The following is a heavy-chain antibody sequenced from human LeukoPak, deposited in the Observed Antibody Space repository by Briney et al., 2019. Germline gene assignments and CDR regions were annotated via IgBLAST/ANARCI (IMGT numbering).Heavy chain of an antibody. D-gene: IGHD3-22*01. CDR2: LSSGGDYT. CDR3: AKDRPNYYESNGHYYRRDGDY. CDR1: GFTFSIYA. V-gene: IGHV3-23*01. J-gene: IGHJ4*02. Sequence: QTGGSLRLSCAASGFTFSIYAMSWVRQAPGKGLEWVSSLSSGGDYTDYAGSVKGRFTISRDNSKNTLYLQMNSLRAEDTAIYYCAKDRPNYYESNGHYYRRDGDYWGQGTLVTVSS.